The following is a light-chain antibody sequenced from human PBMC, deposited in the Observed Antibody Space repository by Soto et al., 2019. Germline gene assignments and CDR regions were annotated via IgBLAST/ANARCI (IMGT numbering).Light chain of an antibody. CDR3: QQYGSSLYT. CDR1: QSVTSSY. V-gene: IGKV3-20*01. J-gene: IGKJ2*01. CDR2: GAS. Sequence: IVLTQSPGTLSLSPGERATLSCRASQSVTSSYLAWYQQKPGQAPRLLVYGASSRATGVPGRFSGSGSGTDFTLTISRLEPEDCAVYFCQQYGSSLYTFGQGTKLEIK.